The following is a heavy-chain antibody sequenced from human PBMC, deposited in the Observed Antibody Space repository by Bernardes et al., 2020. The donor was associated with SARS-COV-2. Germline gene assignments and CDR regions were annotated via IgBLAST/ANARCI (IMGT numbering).Heavy chain of an antibody. CDR2: IKEDGSEK. D-gene: IGHD5-18*01. CDR3: AKGVDRYGS. J-gene: IGHJ5*02. Sequence: GGSLRLSRAASGFTFSSYWMSWVRQAPGKGLEWVANIKEDGSEKNYVDSVKGRFSISRDNAKNSLYLQMNSLRAEDTAVYYCAKGVDRYGSWGQGTLVTVPS. CDR1: GFTFSSYW. V-gene: IGHV3-7*01.